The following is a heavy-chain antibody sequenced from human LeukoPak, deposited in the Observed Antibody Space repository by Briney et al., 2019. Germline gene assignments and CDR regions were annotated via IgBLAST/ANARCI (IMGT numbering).Heavy chain of an antibody. CDR1: GGSISSSSYY. CDR2: IYYSGST. V-gene: IGHV4-39*01. D-gene: IGHD1-26*01. Sequence: SETLSLTCTVSGGSISSSSYYWGWIRQPPGKGLEWIGSIYYSGSTYYNPSLKSRVTISVDTSKNQFSLKLSSVTAADTAVYYCARHGLVGAHGAFDIWGQGTMVTVSS. J-gene: IGHJ3*02. CDR3: ARHGLVGAHGAFDI.